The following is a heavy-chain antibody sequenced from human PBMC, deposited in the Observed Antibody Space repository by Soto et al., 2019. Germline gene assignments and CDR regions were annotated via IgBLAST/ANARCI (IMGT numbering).Heavy chain of an antibody. CDR1: GFTVSSNY. CDR2: IYSGGST. V-gene: IGHV3-53*04. CDR3: ARAPTRPYCSGGSCYMNDAFDI. Sequence: GGSLRLSCAASGFTVSSNYMSWVRQAPGKGLEWVSVIYSGGSTYYADSVKGRFTISRHNSKNTLYLQMNSLRAEDTAVYYCARAPTRPYCSGGSCYMNDAFDIWGQGTMVTVSS. J-gene: IGHJ3*02. D-gene: IGHD2-15*01.